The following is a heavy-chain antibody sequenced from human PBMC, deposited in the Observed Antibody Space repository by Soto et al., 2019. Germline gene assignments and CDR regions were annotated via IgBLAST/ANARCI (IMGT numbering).Heavy chain of an antibody. D-gene: IGHD3-22*01. J-gene: IGHJ4*02. Sequence: SVKVSCKASGGTFSSYAISWVRQAPGQGLEWMGGIIPIFGTANYAQKFQGRVTITADESTSTAYMELSSLRSEDTAVYYCARGYRDSSGYPFATCDYWGQGTLVTVSS. CDR1: GGTFSSYA. V-gene: IGHV1-69*13. CDR2: IIPIFGTA. CDR3: ARGYRDSSGYPFATCDY.